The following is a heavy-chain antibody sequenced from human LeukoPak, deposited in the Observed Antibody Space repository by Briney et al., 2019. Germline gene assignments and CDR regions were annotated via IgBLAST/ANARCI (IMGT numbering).Heavy chain of an antibody. V-gene: IGHV3-23*01. D-gene: IGHD3-3*01. CDR1: GFTFSSYA. CDR2: ISDNGGST. Sequence: GGSLRLSCAASGFTFSSYAMNWVRQAPGKGLEWVSVISDNGGSTYYADSVKGRFAISRDNSKNTLYLQMNSLRAEDTAVYYCARTIFGVTHGFDIWGQGTMVTVSS. CDR3: ARTIFGVTHGFDI. J-gene: IGHJ3*02.